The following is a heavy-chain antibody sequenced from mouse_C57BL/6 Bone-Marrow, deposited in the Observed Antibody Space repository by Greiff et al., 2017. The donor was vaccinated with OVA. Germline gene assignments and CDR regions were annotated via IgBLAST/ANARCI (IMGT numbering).Heavy chain of an antibody. CDR3: TGVTTVRDY. V-gene: IGHV6-3*01. Sequence: EVKLVESGGGLVQPGGSMKLSCVASGFTFSNYWMNWVRQSPEKGLAWVAQIRLKSDNYATHYAESVKGRFTISRDDSKSSVYLQMNNLRAEDTGIYYCTGVTTVRDYWGQGTTLTVSS. CDR1: GFTFSNYW. CDR2: IRLKSDNYAT. J-gene: IGHJ2*01. D-gene: IGHD1-1*01.